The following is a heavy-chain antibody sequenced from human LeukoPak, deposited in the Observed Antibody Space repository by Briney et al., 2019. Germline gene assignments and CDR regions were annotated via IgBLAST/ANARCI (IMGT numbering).Heavy chain of an antibody. Sequence: SVKVSCKASGGTFSSYAISWVRQAPGQGLEWMGGIIPIFGTANYAQKFQGRVTITADESTSTAYMELSSLRSEDTAVYYCARDLSAVPADLSDAFDIWGQGTMVTVSS. J-gene: IGHJ3*02. CDR1: GGTFSSYA. V-gene: IGHV1-69*13. CDR2: IIPIFGTA. D-gene: IGHD2-2*01. CDR3: ARDLSAVPADLSDAFDI.